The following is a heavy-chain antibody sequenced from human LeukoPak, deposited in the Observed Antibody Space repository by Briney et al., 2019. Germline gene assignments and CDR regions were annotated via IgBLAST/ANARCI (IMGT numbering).Heavy chain of an antibody. V-gene: IGHV3-21*01. J-gene: IGHJ4*02. CDR1: GFTFSSYS. Sequence: GGSLRLSCAASGFTFSSYSMNWVRQAPGKGLEWVSSISSSSSYIYYADSVKGRFTISRDNAKNSLYLQMNSLRAEDTAVHYCARDFVGATSPCFDYWGQGTLVTVSS. CDR2: ISSSSSYI. D-gene: IGHD1-26*01. CDR3: ARDFVGATSPCFDY.